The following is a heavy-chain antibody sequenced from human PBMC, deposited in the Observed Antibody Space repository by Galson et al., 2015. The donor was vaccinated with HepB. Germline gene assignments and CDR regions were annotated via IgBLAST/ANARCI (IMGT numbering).Heavy chain of an antibody. D-gene: IGHD2-15*01. CDR2: ISAYNGNT. CDR3: ARNTPGYCSGGSCYSGARFDP. J-gene: IGHJ5*02. CDR1: GYTFTSYG. Sequence: SVKVSCKASGYTFTSYGISWVRQAPGQGLEWMGWISAYNGNTNYAQKLQGRVTMTTDTSTSTAYMELRSLRSDDTAVYYCARNTPGYCSGGSCYSGARFDPWGQGTLVTVSS. V-gene: IGHV1-18*04.